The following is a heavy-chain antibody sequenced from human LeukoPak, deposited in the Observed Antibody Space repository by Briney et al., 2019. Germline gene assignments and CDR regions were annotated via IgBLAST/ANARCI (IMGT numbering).Heavy chain of an antibody. CDR1: GGSISSSSYC. CDR2: IYYSGST. CDR3: ARGMLAQGY. J-gene: IGHJ4*02. D-gene: IGHD3-10*02. V-gene: IGHV4-39*07. Sequence: SETLSLACTVSGGSISSSSYCWGWIRQPPGKGLEWIGSIYYSGSTYYNPSLKSRVTISVDTSKNQFSLKLSSVTAADTAVYYCARGMLAQGYWGQGTLVTVSS.